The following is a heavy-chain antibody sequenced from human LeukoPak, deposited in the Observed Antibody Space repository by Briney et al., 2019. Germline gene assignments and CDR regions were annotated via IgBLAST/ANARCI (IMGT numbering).Heavy chain of an antibody. D-gene: IGHD3-9*01. Sequence: GGSLRLSCAASGFIFSNYAMSWARQAPGKGLEWVSAIVGSGANTYYADSVKGRFTVSRDNPRNTLYLQMNSLRAEDTAVYYCAKWGDYDVLTGYYDPDNWGQGTLVTVSS. CDR3: AKWGDYDVLTGYYDPDN. V-gene: IGHV3-23*01. CDR2: IVGSGANT. CDR1: GFIFSNYA. J-gene: IGHJ4*02.